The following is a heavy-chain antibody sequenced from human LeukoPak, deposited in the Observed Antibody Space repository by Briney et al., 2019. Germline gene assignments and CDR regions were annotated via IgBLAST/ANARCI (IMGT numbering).Heavy chain of an antibody. V-gene: IGHV3-23*01. D-gene: IGHD3-10*01. J-gene: IGHJ4*02. CDR1: GFTFSSYG. Sequence: GGSLRLSCAASGFTFSSYGMSWVRQAPGKGLEWVSALSGSGGSTYYADSVKGRFTISRDNSKNTLYLQMNSLRAEDTAVYYCAKDDYYGSGSYEGSYFDYGSQGTLVTVSS. CDR3: AKDDYYGSGSYEGSYFDY. CDR2: LSGSGGST.